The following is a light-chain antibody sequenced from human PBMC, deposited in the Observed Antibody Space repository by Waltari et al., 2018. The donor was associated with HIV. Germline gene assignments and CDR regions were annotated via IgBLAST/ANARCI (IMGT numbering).Light chain of an antibody. CDR2: KEN. J-gene: IGLJ1*01. CDR3: ATWDDILSGYL. Sequence: QSVPTQPPSASGTPGPRVAISCSGRNSHIAINFVYWYQPLPGTGPNIRIYKENHRPSGVPERFSASKSGSSSSLAISGLRSEDEAEYYCATWDDILSGYLFGTGTKVTVL. CDR1: NSHIAINF. V-gene: IGLV1-47*01.